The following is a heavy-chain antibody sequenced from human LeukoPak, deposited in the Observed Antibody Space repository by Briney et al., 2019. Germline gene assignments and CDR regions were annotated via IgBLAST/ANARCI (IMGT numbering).Heavy chain of an antibody. J-gene: IGHJ4*02. CDR2: INHSGST. Sequence: SETLSLTCAVYGGSFSGYYWSWIRQPPGKGLEWIGEINHSGSTNYNPSLKSRVTISVDTSKNQFSLKLSSVTAADTAVYYCASGPPATSHFDYWGQGTPVTVSS. CDR3: ASGPPATSHFDY. V-gene: IGHV4-34*01. CDR1: GGSFSGYY. D-gene: IGHD4-17*01.